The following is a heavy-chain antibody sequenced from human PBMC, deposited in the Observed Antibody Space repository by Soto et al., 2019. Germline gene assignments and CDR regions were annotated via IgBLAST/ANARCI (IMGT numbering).Heavy chain of an antibody. Sequence: RASVKVSCKASGYTFTGYYMHWVRQAPGQGLEWMGWINPNSGGTNYAQKFQGRVTMTRDTSISTAYMELSRLRSDDTAVYYCARDLYYYGSGSYQPFPYYYYGMDVWGQGTTVTVSS. V-gene: IGHV1-2*02. D-gene: IGHD3-10*01. J-gene: IGHJ6*02. CDR2: INPNSGGT. CDR1: GYTFTGYY. CDR3: ARDLYYYGSGSYQPFPYYYYGMDV.